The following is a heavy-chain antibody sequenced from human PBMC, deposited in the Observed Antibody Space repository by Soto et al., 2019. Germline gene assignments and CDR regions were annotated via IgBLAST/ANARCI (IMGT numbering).Heavy chain of an antibody. CDR3: ERAWGGDFDY. J-gene: IGHJ4*02. D-gene: IGHD3-16*01. Sequence: QVQLQESGPGLVKPSQTLSLTCTVSGGSISSGGYYWSWIRQHPGKGLEWIGYIYYSGSTYYNPSLQRRVTLSVDTSKNQVVPQLSSVTAADTAGYYCERAWGGDFDYWGQGTLVTVSS. CDR2: IYYSGST. CDR1: GGSISSGGYY. V-gene: IGHV4-31*03.